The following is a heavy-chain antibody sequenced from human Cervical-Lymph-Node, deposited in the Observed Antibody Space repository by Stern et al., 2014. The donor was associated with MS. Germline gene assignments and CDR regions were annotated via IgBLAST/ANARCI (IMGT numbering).Heavy chain of an antibody. CDR1: GFTFSHYS. V-gene: IGHV3-21*06. CDR3: ARGGGVEADY. D-gene: IGHD3-10*01. J-gene: IGHJ4*02. Sequence: EVQLVESGGGLVKPGGSLRLSCAASGFTFSHYSMNWVRQAPGKGLEWVSSISSSTKFIYYADSVKGRFTISRDNPNNSLYLQMNNLRVNDTALYYCARGGGVEADYWGQGTLVTVSS. CDR2: ISSSTKFI.